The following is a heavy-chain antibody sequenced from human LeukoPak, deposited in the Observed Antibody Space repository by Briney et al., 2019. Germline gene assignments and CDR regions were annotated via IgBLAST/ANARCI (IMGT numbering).Heavy chain of an antibody. D-gene: IGHD6-13*01. CDR3: ARGDKQLVFERRKGGFDP. Sequence: QAGRSLRLSCAASGFTFSSYAMHWVRQAPGKGLEWVTIISFDGSNKYYADSVKGRFTISRDNSKNTLYLQMKSLRAEDTALYYCARGDKQLVFERRKGGFDPWGQGTLVTVSS. CDR2: ISFDGSNK. CDR1: GFTFSSYA. V-gene: IGHV3-30*04. J-gene: IGHJ5*02.